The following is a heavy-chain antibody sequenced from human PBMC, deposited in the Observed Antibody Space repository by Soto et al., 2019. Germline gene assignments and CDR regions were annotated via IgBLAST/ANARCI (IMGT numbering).Heavy chain of an antibody. D-gene: IGHD6-6*01. CDR1: GYTFTSYD. CDR3: AGSDEYSSQCDY. CDR2: MNPNSGNT. V-gene: IGHV1-8*01. J-gene: IGHJ4*02. Sequence: ASVKVSCKASGYTFTSYDINWVRQATGQGLEWMGWMNPNSGNTGYAQKFQGRVTMTRNTSISTAYMELSSLRSEDTAVYYCAGSDEYSSQCDYWGQGTLVTVSS.